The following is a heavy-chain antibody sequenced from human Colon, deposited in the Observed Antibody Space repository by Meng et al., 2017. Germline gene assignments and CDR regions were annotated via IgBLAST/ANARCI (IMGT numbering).Heavy chain of an antibody. J-gene: IGHJ4*02. D-gene: IGHD1/OR15-1a*01. CDR3: ARDGQKWNNDY. V-gene: IGHV1-2*06. CDR2: IIPNSGVT. CDR1: GYSFTAHY. Sequence: QGRRGRAGAEGKGPGAAVKVSCQASGYSFTAHYINWVRQAPGQGLEWMGRIIPNSGVTIYAQKFQGRVTMTRDMSINAAFMELRGLRSDDTAVYYCARDGQKWNNDYWGQGTLVTVSS.